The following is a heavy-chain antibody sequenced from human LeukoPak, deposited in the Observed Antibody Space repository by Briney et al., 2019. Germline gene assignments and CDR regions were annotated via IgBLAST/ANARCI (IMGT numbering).Heavy chain of an antibody. CDR3: AKDRRDSGSLPYFDY. J-gene: IGHJ4*02. CDR2: ISYDGSNK. Sequence: GGSLRLSCAASGFTFSSYGMHWVGQAPGKGLEWVAVISYDGSNKYYADSVKGRFTISRDNSKNTLYLQMNSLRAEDTAVYYCAKDRRDSGSLPYFDYWGQGTLVTVSS. D-gene: IGHD1-26*01. V-gene: IGHV3-30*18. CDR1: GFTFSSYG.